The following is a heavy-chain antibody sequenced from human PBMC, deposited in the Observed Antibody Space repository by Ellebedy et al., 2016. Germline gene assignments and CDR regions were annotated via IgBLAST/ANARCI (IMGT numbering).Heavy chain of an antibody. V-gene: IGHV3-23*01. CDR1: GFSFSNYF. CDR2: ISGGGDIT. Sequence: GESLKISCATSGFSFSNYFMTWVRQAPGGGLEWVSTISGGGDITVSADSVKGRFTISRDNSRNTLYLQMNSLRAEDTAVYYCYYGHYSGSWGQGTLVTVSS. J-gene: IGHJ4*02. D-gene: IGHD4-17*01. CDR3: YYGHYSGS.